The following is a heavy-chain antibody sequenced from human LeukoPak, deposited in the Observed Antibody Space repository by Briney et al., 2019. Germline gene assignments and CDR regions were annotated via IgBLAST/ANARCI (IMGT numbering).Heavy chain of an antibody. V-gene: IGHV4-59*01. J-gene: IGHJ3*02. CDR3: ARAFDYYDSSGYYYYAFDI. CDR1: GGSISSYY. D-gene: IGHD3-22*01. CDR2: IYYSGST. Sequence: PSETLSLTCTVSGGSISSYYWSWIRQPPGKGLEWIGYIYYSGSTNYNPSHKSRVTISVDTSKNQFSLKLSSVTAADTAVYYCARAFDYYDSSGYYYYAFDIWGQGTMVTVSS.